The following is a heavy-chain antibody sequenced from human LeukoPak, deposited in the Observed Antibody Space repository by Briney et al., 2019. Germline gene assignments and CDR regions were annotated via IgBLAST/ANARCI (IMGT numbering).Heavy chain of an antibody. CDR1: GXSISGYY. CDR2: IYYSGSS. Sequence: SETLSLTCSVSGXSISGYYWGWIRQPPGKGLEWIAYIYYSGSSNYNPSLKSRVTISVDTSENQFSLKLNSVTAADTAVYHCARYTSGGGAFDIWGQGTMVTVSS. J-gene: IGHJ3*02. D-gene: IGHD1-1*01. V-gene: IGHV4-59*01. CDR3: ARYTSGGGAFDI.